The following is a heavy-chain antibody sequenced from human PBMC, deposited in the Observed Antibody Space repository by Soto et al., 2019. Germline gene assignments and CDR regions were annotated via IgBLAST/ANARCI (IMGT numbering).Heavy chain of an antibody. Sequence: PGGSLRLSCAASGFSFSDYAMSWVRQAPGKGLEWVSSISGSGDGTYYGDSVKGRFTLSRDTSQKTLYLQMNNLRGEDTAVYFCTKSRRSVLMVYGFGGMDVWGRGTTVTVSS. CDR2: ISGSGDGT. D-gene: IGHD2-8*01. CDR1: GFSFSDYA. V-gene: IGHV3-23*01. J-gene: IGHJ6*02. CDR3: TKSRRSVLMVYGFGGMDV.